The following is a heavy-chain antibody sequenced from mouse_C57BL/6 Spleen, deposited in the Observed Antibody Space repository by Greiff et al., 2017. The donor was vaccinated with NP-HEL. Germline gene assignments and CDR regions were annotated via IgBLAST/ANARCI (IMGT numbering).Heavy chain of an antibody. CDR3: ARKRGLYGNYGIDY. V-gene: IGHV1-69*01. Sequence: VQLQQPGAELVMPGASVKLSCKASGYTFTSYWMHWVKQRPGQGLEWIGEIDPSDSYTNYNQKFQGKSTLTVDKSSSTAYMQLSSLTSEDSAVYYCARKRGLYGNYGIDYWGQGTTLTVSS. CDR2: IDPSDSYT. D-gene: IGHD2-1*01. CDR1: GYTFTSYW. J-gene: IGHJ2*01.